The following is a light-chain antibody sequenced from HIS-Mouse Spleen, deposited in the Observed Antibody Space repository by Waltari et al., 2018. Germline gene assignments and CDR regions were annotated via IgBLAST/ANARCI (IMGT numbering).Light chain of an antibody. Sequence: QSALTQPASVSGSPGQSLTISCTGTSSDFGSYNLVSWYQQHPGKAPKLMIYEGSKRPSGVSNRFSGSKSGNTASLTISGLQAEDEADYYCCSYAGSSTVVFGGGTKLTVL. CDR3: CSYAGSSTVV. CDR2: EGS. CDR1: SSDFGSYNL. J-gene: IGLJ2*01. V-gene: IGLV2-23*01.